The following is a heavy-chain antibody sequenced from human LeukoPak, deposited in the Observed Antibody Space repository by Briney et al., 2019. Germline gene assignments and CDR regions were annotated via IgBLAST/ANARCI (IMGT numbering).Heavy chain of an antibody. CDR1: GFTFSSYW. CDR3: ARIYYDSSGYYRPLGYYGMDA. V-gene: IGHV3-74*01. J-gene: IGHJ6*02. CDR2: INSDGSST. D-gene: IGHD3-22*01. Sequence: PGGSLRLSCAASGFTFSSYWMHWVRQAPGKGLVWVSRINSDGSSTSYADSVKGRFTISRDNAKNTLYLQMNSLRAEDTAVYYCARIYYDSSGYYRPLGYYGMDAWGQGTTVTVSS.